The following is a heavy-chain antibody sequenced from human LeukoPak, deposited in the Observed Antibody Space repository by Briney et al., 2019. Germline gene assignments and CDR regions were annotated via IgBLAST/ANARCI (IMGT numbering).Heavy chain of an antibody. CDR3: ARVSLTSANFDY. V-gene: IGHV3-23*01. CDR2: ISDSGGRA. CDR1: GFTFSSYA. Sequence: GGSLRLSCAASGFTFSSYAMNWVRQAPGKGLEWVSTISDSGGRAYYAGSVKGRFTISRDNAKNSLYLQMNSLRAEDTAVYYCARVSLTSANFDYWGQGTLVTVSS. J-gene: IGHJ4*02.